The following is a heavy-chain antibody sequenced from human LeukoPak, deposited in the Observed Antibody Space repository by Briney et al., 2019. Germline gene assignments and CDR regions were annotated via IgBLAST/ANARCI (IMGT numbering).Heavy chain of an antibody. CDR1: GFTFSSYS. CDR2: ISSSSNYI. J-gene: IGHJ5*02. D-gene: IGHD2-2*01. Sequence: GGSLRLSCAASGFTFSSYSMNWVRQAPGKGLEWVSSISSSSNYIYYADSVKGRLTISRDNAKNSLYLQMNSLRAEDTAVYYCARCSSTTCYPGWSYRFDPWGQGTLVTVSS. CDR3: ARCSSTTCYPGWSYRFDP. V-gene: IGHV3-21*01.